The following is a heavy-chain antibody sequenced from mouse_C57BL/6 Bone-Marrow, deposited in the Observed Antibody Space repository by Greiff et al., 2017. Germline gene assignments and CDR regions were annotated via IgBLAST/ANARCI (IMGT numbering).Heavy chain of an antibody. Sequence: EVQGVESGGDLVKPGGSLKLSCAASGFTFSSYGMSWVRQTPDKRLEWVATISSGGSYTYYPDSVKGRFTISRDNAKNTLYLQMSSLKSEDTAMYYCARRGSSGYEDYWGQGTTLTVSS. CDR2: ISSGGSYT. D-gene: IGHD3-2*02. CDR3: ARRGSSGYEDY. V-gene: IGHV5-6*01. CDR1: GFTFSSYG. J-gene: IGHJ2*01.